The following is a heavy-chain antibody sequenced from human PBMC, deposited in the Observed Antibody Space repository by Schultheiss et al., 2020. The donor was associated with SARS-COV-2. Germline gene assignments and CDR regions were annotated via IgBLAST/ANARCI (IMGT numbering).Heavy chain of an antibody. CDR3: AIVGATQTFDY. D-gene: IGHD1-26*01. Sequence: SETLSLTCTVSGDSINSDDYFWSWIRRHPGKGLEWIGSIYYSGSTNYNPSLKSRVTISVDTSKNQFSLKLSSVTAADTAVYYCAIVGATQTFDYWGQGTLVTVSS. CDR2: IYYSGST. V-gene: IGHV4-39*07. J-gene: IGHJ4*02. CDR1: GDSINSDDYF.